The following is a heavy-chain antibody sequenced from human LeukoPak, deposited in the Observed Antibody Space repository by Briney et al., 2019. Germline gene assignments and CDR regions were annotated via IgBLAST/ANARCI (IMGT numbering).Heavy chain of an antibody. J-gene: IGHJ4*02. CDR1: GFTFSSYS. V-gene: IGHV3-21*01. CDR3: ARDALNDYSNPPDY. CDR2: ISSSSSYI. D-gene: IGHD4-11*01. Sequence: GGSLRLSCAASGFTFSSYSMNWVRQAPGKGLEWVSSISSSSSYIYYADSVKGRFTISRDNAKNSLYLQMNSLRAEDTAVYYCARDALNDYSNPPDYWGQGTLVTVSS.